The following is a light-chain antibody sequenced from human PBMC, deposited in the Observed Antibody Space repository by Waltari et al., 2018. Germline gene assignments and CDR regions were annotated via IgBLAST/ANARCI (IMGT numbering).Light chain of an antibody. CDR1: GSDVGDVNS. V-gene: IGLV2-11*01. CDR3: CSYAGIWV. CDR2: DVT. J-gene: IGLJ3*02. Sequence: QSALTQPRSVSGSPGQSVTISCAGTGSDVGDVNSVSWYQQHPGKAPKLVIFDVTKRPSGVPDRFSGSKSGTSASLTVSGLQAEDEADYYCCSYAGIWVFGGGTKLTVL.